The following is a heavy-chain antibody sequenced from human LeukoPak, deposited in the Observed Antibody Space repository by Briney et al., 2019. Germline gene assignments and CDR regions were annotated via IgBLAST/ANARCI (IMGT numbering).Heavy chain of an antibody. J-gene: IGHJ3*02. CDR1: GGSISSGGYY. CDR3: ARDPQRDDYGDYDAFDI. D-gene: IGHD4-17*01. V-gene: IGHV4-61*08. CDR2: IYYSGST. Sequence: SQTLSLTCTVSGGSISSGGYYWSWIRQHPGKGLEWIGYIYYSGSTNYNPSLKSRVTISVDTSKNQFSLKLSSVTAADTAVYYCARDPQRDDYGDYDAFDIWGQGTMVTVSS.